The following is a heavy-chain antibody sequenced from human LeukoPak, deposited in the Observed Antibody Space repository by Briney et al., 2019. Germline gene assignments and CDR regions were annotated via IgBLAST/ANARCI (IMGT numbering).Heavy chain of an antibody. CDR3: ARRVAVARRDAFDI. CDR2: ISSYNGNT. V-gene: IGHV1-18*01. J-gene: IGHJ3*02. Sequence: GASVKVSFKASGYTFTSYGISWVRQAPGQGLEWMGWISSYNGNTNYAQKLRGRVTMSTDTSTGTAYMELRSLRSDDTAVYYCARRVAVARRDAFDIWGQGTMVTVSS. CDR1: GYTFTSYG. D-gene: IGHD6-19*01.